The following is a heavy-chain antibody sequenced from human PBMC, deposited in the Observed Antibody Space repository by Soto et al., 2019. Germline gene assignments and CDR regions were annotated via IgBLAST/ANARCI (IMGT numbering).Heavy chain of an antibody. CDR1: GGSIISGDYY. V-gene: IGHV4-30-4*01. D-gene: IGHD4-17*01. CDR2: IYYSGDT. CDR3: AREGAVHYGGNSDYYDTRDV. J-gene: IGHJ6*02. Sequence: QVQLHESGPGLVKPSQTLSLTCTVSGGSIISGDYYWSWIRQTPGKGLEWIGYIYYSGDTNYNPSLKSRVITSVDTSRTQFSLKMSSVTAAVTAVYYCAREGAVHYGGNSDYYDTRDVWGQGTTVTVSS.